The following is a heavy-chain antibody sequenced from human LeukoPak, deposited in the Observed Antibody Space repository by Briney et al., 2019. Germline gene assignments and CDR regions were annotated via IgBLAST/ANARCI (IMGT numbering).Heavy chain of an antibody. D-gene: IGHD6-19*01. CDR3: ARYVEQWLGGRDYYYMDV. J-gene: IGHJ6*03. V-gene: IGHV4-34*01. CDR2: INHSGST. CDR1: GGSFSGYY. Sequence: PSETLSLTCAVYGGSFSGYYWSWIRQPPGKGLEGIGEINHSGSTHYNPPLKSRVTISVDTYKNQFSLKLSSVTAADTDVYYCARYVEQWLGGRDYYYMDVWGKGTTVSVSS.